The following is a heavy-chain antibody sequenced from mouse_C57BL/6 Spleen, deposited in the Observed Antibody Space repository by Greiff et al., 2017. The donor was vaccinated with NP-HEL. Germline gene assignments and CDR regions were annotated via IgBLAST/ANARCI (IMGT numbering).Heavy chain of an antibody. J-gene: IGHJ2*01. CDR2: IYPGSGNT. CDR3: ARRYFDY. CDR1: GYTFTDYY. Sequence: QVQLQQSGAELVRPGASVKLSCKASGYTFTDYYINWVKQRPGQGLEWIARIYPGSGNTYYNEKFKGKATLTAEESSSTAYMQLSSLTSEDSAVYFCARRYFDYWGQGTTLTVSS. V-gene: IGHV1-76*01.